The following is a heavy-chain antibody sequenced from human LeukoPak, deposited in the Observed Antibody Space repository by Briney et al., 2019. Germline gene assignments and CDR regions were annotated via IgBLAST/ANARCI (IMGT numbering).Heavy chain of an antibody. D-gene: IGHD5-18*01. CDR1: GGSISSVDYY. CDR3: ARRIQLSDYFDY. Sequence: PSETLSLTCTVSGGSISSVDYYWNWIRQPPGEGLEWIGYIYYSGSTYYNPSLKSRVTISVDTSKNQFSLRLSCVTAADSAVYYCARRIQLSDYFDYWGQGTLVPVSS. J-gene: IGHJ4*02. CDR2: IYYSGST. V-gene: IGHV4-30-4*01.